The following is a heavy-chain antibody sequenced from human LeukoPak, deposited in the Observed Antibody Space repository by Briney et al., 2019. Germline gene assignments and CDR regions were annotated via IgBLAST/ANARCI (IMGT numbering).Heavy chain of an antibody. CDR1: GFTFSSYS. CDR3: ARDRVNWNDVGGLFHY. V-gene: IGHV3-53*01. Sequence: GGSLRLSCAASGFTFSSYSMSWVRQAPGKGLEWVSLIYSGGKTNYADSVKGRFTISRDNSKNTLYLQMNSLSAEDTAVYYCARDRVNWNDVGGLFHYWGQGTLVTVTS. J-gene: IGHJ4*02. D-gene: IGHD1-1*01. CDR2: IYSGGKT.